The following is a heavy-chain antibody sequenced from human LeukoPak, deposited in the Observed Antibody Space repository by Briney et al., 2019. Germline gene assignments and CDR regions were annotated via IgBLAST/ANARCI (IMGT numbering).Heavy chain of an antibody. CDR3: ARGLTTVTVDY. Sequence: KASETLSLTCTVSGGSISSYYWSWIRQPPGKGLEWIGYIYYSGSTNYNPSLKSRVTISVDTSKNQFSLKLSSVTAADTAVYYCARGLTTVTVDYWGQGTLVTVSS. D-gene: IGHD4-17*01. J-gene: IGHJ4*02. V-gene: IGHV4-59*01. CDR2: IYYSGST. CDR1: GGSISSYY.